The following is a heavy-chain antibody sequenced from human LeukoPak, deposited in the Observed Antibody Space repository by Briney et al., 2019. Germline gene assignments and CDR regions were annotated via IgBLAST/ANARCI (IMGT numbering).Heavy chain of an antibody. CDR2: ISAYNGNT. J-gene: IGHJ4*02. CDR1: GYTFTSYG. D-gene: IGHD2-15*01. CDR3: ARDEDIVVVVAAIHTLFDY. Sequence: ASVNVSCKASGYTFTSYGISWVRQAPGQGLEWMGWISAYNGNTNYAQKLQGRVTMTTDTSTSTAYMELRSLRSDDTAVYYCARDEDIVVVVAAIHTLFDYWGQGTLVTVSS. V-gene: IGHV1-18*01.